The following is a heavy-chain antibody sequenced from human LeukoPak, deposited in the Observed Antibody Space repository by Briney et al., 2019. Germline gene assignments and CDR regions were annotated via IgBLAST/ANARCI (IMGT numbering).Heavy chain of an antibody. CDR1: GFTFSSYT. D-gene: IGHD3-16*01. CDR2: ISGSGGST. V-gene: IGHV3-23*01. CDR3: AKDSHDYVWGSYFDY. Sequence: GGSLRLSCAASGFTFSSYTMSWVRQAPGKGLEWVSAISGSGGSTYYADSVKGRFTISRDNAKNSLYLQMNSLRAEDTALYYCAKDSHDYVWGSYFDYWGQGTLVTVSS. J-gene: IGHJ4*02.